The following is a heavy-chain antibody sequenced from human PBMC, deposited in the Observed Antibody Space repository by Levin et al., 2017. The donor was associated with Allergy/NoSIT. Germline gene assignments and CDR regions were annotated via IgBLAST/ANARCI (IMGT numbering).Heavy chain of an antibody. CDR2: IYHSGTT. J-gene: IGHJ4*02. Sequence: PGGSLRLSCAVFGHSISSTFYWGWIRQPPGKGLEWIGTIYHSGTTYYNPSLKSRVTISVDTSKNQFSLKLSTVTAADTAVYYCARSGQFWAPDYWGQGTLVTVSS. V-gene: IGHV4-38-2*01. CDR3: ARSGQFWAPDY. D-gene: IGHD5-24*01. CDR1: GHSISSTFY.